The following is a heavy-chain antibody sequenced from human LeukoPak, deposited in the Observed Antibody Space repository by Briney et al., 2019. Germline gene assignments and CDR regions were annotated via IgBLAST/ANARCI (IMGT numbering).Heavy chain of an antibody. CDR3: ACGEEYIGGIFDY. CDR1: GASISTYY. J-gene: IGHJ4*02. V-gene: IGHV4-59*01. CDR2: IYYSGST. D-gene: IGHD6-6*01. Sequence: SETLSLTCTVSGASISTYYWSWIRQPPGKGLEWIGDIYYSGSTNYNPSLKSRVTISVDTSKNQFSLKLTSVTAADTAMYYCACGEEYIGGIFDYWGQGTLVTVSS.